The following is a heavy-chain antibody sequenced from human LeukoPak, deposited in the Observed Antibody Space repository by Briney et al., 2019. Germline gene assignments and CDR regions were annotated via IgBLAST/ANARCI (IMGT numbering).Heavy chain of an antibody. CDR3: ASLLPMDV. D-gene: IGHD2-21*02. CDR2: IYSGGST. CDR1: GFTFSSYE. V-gene: IGHV3-66*02. Sequence: QSGGSLRLSCAASGFTFSSYEMNWVRQAPGKGLEWVSVIYSGGSTYYADSVKGRFTISRDNSKNTLYLQMNSLRAEGTAVYYCASLLPMDVWGQGTTVTVSS. J-gene: IGHJ6*02.